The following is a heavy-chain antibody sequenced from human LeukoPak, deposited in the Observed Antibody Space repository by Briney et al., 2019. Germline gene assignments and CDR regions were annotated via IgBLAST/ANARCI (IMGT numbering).Heavy chain of an antibody. V-gene: IGHV3-48*02. D-gene: IGHD4/OR15-4a*01. CDR2: ISSSSSTI. CDR1: GLTFSSYS. CDR3: ARDRLSRVYYYYGMDV. Sequence: GGSLRLSCAASGLTFSSYSMNWVRPAPGKGLERVSYISSSSSTIYYADSVKGRFTISRDNAKNSLYLQMNSLRDEDTAVYYCARDRLSRVYYYYGMDVWGQGTTVTVSS. J-gene: IGHJ6*02.